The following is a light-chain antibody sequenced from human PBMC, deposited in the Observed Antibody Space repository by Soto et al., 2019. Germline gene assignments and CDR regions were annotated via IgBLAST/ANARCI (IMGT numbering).Light chain of an antibody. J-gene: IGKJ2*03. CDR2: AAS. V-gene: IGKV3-20*01. CDR3: QHYGSSPSYS. CDR1: QSVSNSY. Sequence: EIVLTQSPGTLSLSPGERATLSCRASQSVSNSYLAWYQQKPGQAPRLLIYAASSRATGIPDRFSGSGSGTDVTLTISRLEPEDFAVYYWQHYGSSPSYSFGQGTKLEIK.